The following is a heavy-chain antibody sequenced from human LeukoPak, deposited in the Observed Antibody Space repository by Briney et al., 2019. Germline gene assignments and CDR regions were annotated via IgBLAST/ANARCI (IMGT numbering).Heavy chain of an antibody. V-gene: IGHV4-39*07. CDR1: GGSISSSSYY. D-gene: IGHD5-24*01. CDR2: IYYSGST. CDR3: ARGTRRDGYNYIYAFDI. Sequence: SETLSLTCTVSGGSISSSSYYWGWIRQPPGKGLEWIGSIYYSGSTYYNPSLKSRVTISVDTSKNQFSLKLSSVTAADTAVYYCARGTRRDGYNYIYAFDIWGQGSMVTVSS. J-gene: IGHJ3*02.